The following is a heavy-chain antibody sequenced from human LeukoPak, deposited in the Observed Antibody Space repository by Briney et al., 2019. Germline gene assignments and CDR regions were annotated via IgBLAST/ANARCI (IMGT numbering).Heavy chain of an antibody. V-gene: IGHV1-24*01. CDR3: ARDRAYDILTGYYGAQSEMYYFDY. Sequence: ASVKVSCKVSGYTLTELSMHWVRQAPGKGLEWMGGFDPEDGETIYAQKFQGRVTMTEDTSTDTAYMDLSSLRSEDTAVYYCARDRAYDILTGYYGAQSEMYYFDYWGQGTLVTVSS. CDR1: GYTLTELS. J-gene: IGHJ4*02. CDR2: FDPEDGET. D-gene: IGHD3-9*01.